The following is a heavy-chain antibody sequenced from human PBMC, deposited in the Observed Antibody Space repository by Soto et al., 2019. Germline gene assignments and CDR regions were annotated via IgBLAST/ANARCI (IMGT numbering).Heavy chain of an antibody. V-gene: IGHV3-7*03. CDR2: INQDGSEK. CDR3: AKDRPRRTSGYFFDY. D-gene: IGHD1-1*01. J-gene: IGHJ4*02. Sequence: PGGSLRLSCAIFESTVSRDWMNWVRQAPGKGLEWVAHINQDGSEKYYVDSVKGRFTISRDNAKKSLYLQMNSLRAEDTALYYCAKDRPRRTSGYFFDYWGQGTPVTVSS. CDR1: ESTVSRDW.